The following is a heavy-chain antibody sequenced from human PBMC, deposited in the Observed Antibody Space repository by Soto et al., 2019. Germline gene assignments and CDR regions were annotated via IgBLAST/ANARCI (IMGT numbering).Heavy chain of an antibody. Sequence: EVQLLESGGGLVQPGGSLRLSCAASGFTFSSYAMSWVRQAPGKGLEWVSAISGSGGSTYYADSVKGRFTISRDNSKNTLYLQMNSLRAEDTAVYYCVKDSRRAVTTLNDYWGQGTLVTVSS. V-gene: IGHV3-23*01. J-gene: IGHJ4*02. D-gene: IGHD4-17*01. CDR3: VKDSRRAVTTLNDY. CDR2: ISGSGGST. CDR1: GFTFSSYA.